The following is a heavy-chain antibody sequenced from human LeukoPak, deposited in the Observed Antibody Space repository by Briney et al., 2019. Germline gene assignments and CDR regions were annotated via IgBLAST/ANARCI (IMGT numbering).Heavy chain of an antibody. CDR3: AKRSARPKPFDC. Sequence: GGSLRLSCAGSGFTFSNYGMSWIRQAPGKGLEWVSAIDGGGVNTLYADSVKGRFTISRDNSKNTVYLQMNSLSAEDTAIYYCAKRSARPKPFDCWGQGTLVTVSS. V-gene: IGHV3-23*01. CDR1: GFTFSNYG. J-gene: IGHJ4*02. D-gene: IGHD6-25*01. CDR2: IDGGGVNT.